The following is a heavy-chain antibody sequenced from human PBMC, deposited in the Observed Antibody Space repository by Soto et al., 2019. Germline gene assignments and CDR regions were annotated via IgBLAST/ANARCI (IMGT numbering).Heavy chain of an antibody. Sequence: EVPLVESGGGLIPPGGSLRLSCAASGFLVNSAYMTWVRQAAGKGLEWLSMINSDGSTLYAESVKGRFTISRDNSKNRLDLQMNSLRAEDTAMYYCARSGYSFAWGYWGQGTLVIVTS. CDR2: INSDGST. V-gene: IGHV3-53*01. D-gene: IGHD5-18*01. J-gene: IGHJ4*02. CDR3: ARSGYSFAWGY. CDR1: GFLVNSAY.